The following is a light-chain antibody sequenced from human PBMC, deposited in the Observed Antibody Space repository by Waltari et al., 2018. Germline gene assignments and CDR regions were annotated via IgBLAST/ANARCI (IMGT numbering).Light chain of an antibody. CDR2: LVS. J-gene: IGKJ1*01. CDR3: MQARQTPWT. V-gene: IGKV2-28*01. Sequence: DIVMTQSPLSLSVTPGEPASISCRSSQSLLHRSGNTFLDWYLQKPGQSPHLLIYLVSNRASGVPDRFSGSGSGTDFTLKISRVEAEDVGVYFCMQARQTPWTFGQGTKVEIK. CDR1: QSLLHRSGNTF.